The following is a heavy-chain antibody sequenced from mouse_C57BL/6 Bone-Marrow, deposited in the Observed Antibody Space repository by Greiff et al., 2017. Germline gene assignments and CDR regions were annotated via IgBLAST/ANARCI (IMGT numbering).Heavy chain of an antibody. D-gene: IGHD1-1*01. Sequence: VKLVESGPGLAAPSQSLSISCTVSGFSLTSYAISWVRQPPGKGLEWLGVIWTGGGTNYNSALKSRLSISKDNSKSQVFLKMNSLRTDDTARYYCDRIYYCGSYEVGYWCQGNTLTVSS. CDR3: DRIYYCGSYEVGY. J-gene: IGHJ2*01. V-gene: IGHV2-9-1*01. CDR2: IWTGGGT. CDR1: GFSLTSYA.